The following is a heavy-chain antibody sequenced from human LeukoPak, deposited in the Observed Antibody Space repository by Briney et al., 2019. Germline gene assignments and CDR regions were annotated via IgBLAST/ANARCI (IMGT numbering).Heavy chain of an antibody. V-gene: IGHV3-30*03. CDR1: GFTFSTYG. J-gene: IGHJ5*02. CDR2: ISYDGSNK. CDR3: ARDMDTVIWFDP. D-gene: IGHD4-17*01. Sequence: GGSLRLSCAASGFTFSTYGMHWVRQAPGKGLEWVAVISYDGSNKYYADSVKGRFTISRDNSKNTLYLQMNSLRAEDTAVYYCARDMDTVIWFDPWGQGTLVTVSS.